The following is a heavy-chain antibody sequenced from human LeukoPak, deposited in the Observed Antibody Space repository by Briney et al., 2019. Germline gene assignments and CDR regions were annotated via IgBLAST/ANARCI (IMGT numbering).Heavy chain of an antibody. CDR3: ARPKGSGESHYFDY. CDR1: GGSISSSSYY. Sequence: SETLSLTCTVSGGSISSSSYYWGWIRQPPGKGLEWIGSIYYSGSTYYNPSLKSRVTISVDTSKNQFSLKLSSVTAADTAVYYCARPKGSGESHYFDYWGQGTLVTVSS. CDR2: IYYSGST. J-gene: IGHJ4*02. V-gene: IGHV4-39*07. D-gene: IGHD3-10*01.